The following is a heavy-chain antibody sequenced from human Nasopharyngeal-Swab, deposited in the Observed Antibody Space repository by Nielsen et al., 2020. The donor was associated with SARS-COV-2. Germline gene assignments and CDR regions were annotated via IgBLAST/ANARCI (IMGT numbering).Heavy chain of an antibody. D-gene: IGHD2-15*01. V-gene: IGHV3-66*01. CDR1: GFTVSSNY. J-gene: IGHJ6*02. CDR2: IYSGGGT. CDR3: ARELLDGMDV. Sequence: GESLKISCAASGFTVSSNYMSWVRQAPGKGLEWVSVIYSGGGTYYADSVKGRFTISRDNSKNTLYLQMNSLRAEDTAVYYCARELLDGMDVWGQGTTVTVSS.